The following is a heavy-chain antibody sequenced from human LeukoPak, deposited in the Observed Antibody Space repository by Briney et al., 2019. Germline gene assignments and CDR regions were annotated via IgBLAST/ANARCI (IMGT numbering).Heavy chain of an antibody. J-gene: IGHJ4*02. CDR3: AHSSDYQQY. D-gene: IGHD3-22*01. Sequence: SETLSPTCAVYGGSFNTYSWSWRRQPPGKGLEWIGEINHSGGTNYNPSLKGRVTISVDTSQNQVSLKLSSVTAADTAVYYCAHSSDYQQYCGQGTLVTVSS. CDR2: INHSGGT. V-gene: IGHV4-34*01. CDR1: GGSFNTYS.